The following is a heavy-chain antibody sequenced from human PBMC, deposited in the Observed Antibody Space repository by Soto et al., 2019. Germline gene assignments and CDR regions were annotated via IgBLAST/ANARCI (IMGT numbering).Heavy chain of an antibody. CDR2: MNPNSGNT. J-gene: IGHJ4*02. D-gene: IGHD5-12*01. V-gene: IGHV1-8*01. Sequence: QVQLVQCGAEVKKPGASVKVSCKASGYTFTSYDINWVRQATGQGVEWMGWMNPNSGNTVYAQEVQGRVTMTRNTSITTAYMELSSLRSEDTAVYYCARDASTKAFEYWGQGTLVTVSS. CDR3: ARDASTKAFEY. CDR1: GYTFTSYD.